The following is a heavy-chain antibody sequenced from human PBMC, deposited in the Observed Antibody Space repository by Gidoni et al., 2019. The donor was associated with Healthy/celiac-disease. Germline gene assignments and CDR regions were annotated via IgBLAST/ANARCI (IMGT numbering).Heavy chain of an antibody. CDR2: MSGRGGST. D-gene: IGHD6-19*01. CDR1: GFTFSSYA. CDR3: AKDSSIAVAGRLDV. Sequence: EVQLLESGGGLVQPGGSLRLSCAASGFTFSSYAMSWVRQAPGKGLEWVSAMSGRGGSTYYADSVKGRFTISRDNSKNTLYLQMNSLRAEDTAVYYCAKDSSIAVAGRLDVWGQGTTVTVSS. V-gene: IGHV3-23*01. J-gene: IGHJ6*02.